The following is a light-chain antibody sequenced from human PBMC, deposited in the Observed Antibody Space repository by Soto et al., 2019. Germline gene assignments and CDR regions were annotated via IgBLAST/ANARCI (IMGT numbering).Light chain of an antibody. V-gene: IGKV3-20*01. CDR3: QQYGSSPTWT. J-gene: IGKJ1*01. Sequence: EIVLTQSPGTLSLSPGERATLSCRASQSVSSSYLAWYQQKPGQAPRLLIYGASSRATGIPGRFSGSGSGTDFTLTISRLEPEDFAVYYCQQYGSSPTWTFGQGTKVDIK. CDR2: GAS. CDR1: QSVSSSY.